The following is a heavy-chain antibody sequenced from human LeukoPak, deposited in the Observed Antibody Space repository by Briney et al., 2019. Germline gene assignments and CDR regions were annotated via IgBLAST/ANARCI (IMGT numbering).Heavy chain of an antibody. J-gene: IGHJ3*02. CDR1: GLTFSSYA. CDR2: IGAGGAFT. Sequence: GGSLRLSCAASGLTFSSYAMNWVRQAPGKGLEWVSVIGAGGAFTHYADSVRGRFTISSDNSKNTLYLQMNSLRAEDTALYFCAKESNAFDIWGQGTMVTVSS. CDR3: AKESNAFDI. V-gene: IGHV3-23*01.